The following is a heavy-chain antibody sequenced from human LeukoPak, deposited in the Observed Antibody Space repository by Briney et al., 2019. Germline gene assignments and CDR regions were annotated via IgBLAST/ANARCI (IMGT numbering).Heavy chain of an antibody. V-gene: IGHV4-34*01. J-gene: IGHJ4*02. CDR1: GGSFSGYY. CDR3: ARYKFGYYGSGSYFDY. Sequence: PSETLSLTRAVYGGSFSGYYWSWIRQPPGKGLEWIGEINHSGSTNYNPSLKSRVTISVDTSKNQFSLKLSSVTAADTAVYYCARYKFGYYGSGSYFDYWGQGTLVTVSS. D-gene: IGHD3-10*01. CDR2: INHSGST.